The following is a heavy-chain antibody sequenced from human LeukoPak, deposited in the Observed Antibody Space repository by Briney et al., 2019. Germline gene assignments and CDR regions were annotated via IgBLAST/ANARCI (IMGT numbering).Heavy chain of an antibody. CDR2: IRSDGTHE. J-gene: IGHJ4*02. CDR1: GFTFSTFG. CDR3: AKDPENNGYSDRSFDY. V-gene: IGHV3-30*02. D-gene: IGHD3-22*01. Sequence: GGSLRLSCAASGFTFSTFGMYWVRQAPGKGLDWVAFIRSDGTHEKYGDSVKGRFTISRDNSRNTLYLQMNSLRAEDTALYYCAKDPENNGYSDRSFDYLGQGTLLTVPS.